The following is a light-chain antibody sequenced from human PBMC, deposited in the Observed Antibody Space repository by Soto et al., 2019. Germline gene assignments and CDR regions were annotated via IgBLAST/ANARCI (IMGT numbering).Light chain of an antibody. V-gene: IGKV3-15*01. Sequence: DIVMTQSPATLSVSPGERATLSCRASQSLSSNLAWYQQKPGQAPRLLIYAASTRATGIPARFSGSGSGTECTLTISSLQSEDFAVYYCQQYHIWPPWTFGQGTKVDIK. CDR2: AAS. CDR1: QSLSSN. J-gene: IGKJ1*01. CDR3: QQYHIWPPWT.